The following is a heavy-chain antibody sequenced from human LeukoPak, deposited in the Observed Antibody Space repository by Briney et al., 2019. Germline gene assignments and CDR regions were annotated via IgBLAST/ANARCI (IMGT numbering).Heavy chain of an antibody. CDR1: GYTFTDYY. CDR3: ATSRKHCSSTSCYVVDY. D-gene: IGHD2-2*01. J-gene: IGHJ4*02. V-gene: IGHV1-69-2*01. CDR2: VDPEDGET. Sequence: ASVKISCKVSGYTFTDYYMHWVQQAPVKGLEWMGLVDPEDGETIYAEKFQGRVTITADTSTDTAYMELSSLRSEDTAVYYCATSRKHCSSTSCYVVDYWGQGTLVTVSS.